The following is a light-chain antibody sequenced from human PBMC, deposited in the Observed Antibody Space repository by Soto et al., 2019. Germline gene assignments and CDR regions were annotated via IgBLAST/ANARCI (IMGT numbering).Light chain of an antibody. CDR1: QSINSNY. Sequence: EIVLTQSPGTLSSSPGERATLSCRASQSINSNYLAWYQQNPGQAPRLLIYGASSRATGIPDRFSGSGSGTDYTLTISRLEPEDFAVYYCQQYGSSPRTFSQGTKVEIK. CDR3: QQYGSSPRT. J-gene: IGKJ1*01. CDR2: GAS. V-gene: IGKV3-20*01.